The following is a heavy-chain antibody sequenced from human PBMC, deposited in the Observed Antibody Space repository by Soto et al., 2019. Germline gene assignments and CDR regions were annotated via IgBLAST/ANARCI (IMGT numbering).Heavy chain of an antibody. CDR1: GGSISSSSYY. CDR2: IYYSGST. J-gene: IGHJ5*02. V-gene: IGHV4-39*01. CDR3: ANRAWFKYNGFDA. D-gene: IGHD3-22*01. Sequence: SETLSLTCTVYGGSISSSSYYWGWIRQPPGKGLEWIGSIYYSGSTYYNPSLKSRVTISVDTSKNQFSLKLSSVTAADTAVYYFANRAWFKYNGFDAWGQGTTVTVSS.